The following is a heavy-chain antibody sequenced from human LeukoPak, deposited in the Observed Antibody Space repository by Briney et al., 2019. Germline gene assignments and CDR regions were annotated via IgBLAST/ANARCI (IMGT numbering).Heavy chain of an antibody. Sequence: SETLSLTCAVYGGSFSGYYWSWIRQPPGKGLEWIGEINHSGSTNYNPSLKSRVTMSVDTSKNQFSLKLSSVTAADTAVYYCARGGGGYFDWDSYYFDYWGQGTLVTVSS. CDR1: GGSFSGYY. CDR2: INHSGST. CDR3: ARGGGGYFDWDSYYFDY. D-gene: IGHD3-9*01. V-gene: IGHV4-34*01. J-gene: IGHJ4*02.